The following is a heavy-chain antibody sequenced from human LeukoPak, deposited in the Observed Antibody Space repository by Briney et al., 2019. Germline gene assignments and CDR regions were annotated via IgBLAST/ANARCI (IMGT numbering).Heavy chain of an antibody. V-gene: IGHV3-33*01. J-gene: IGHJ6*02. CDR1: GFTFSSYS. CDR2: IWYDGSNK. D-gene: IGHD3-9*01. CDR3: ARDPDYDILTGYPPGMDV. Sequence: GGSLRLSCAASGFTFSSYSMHWVRQAPGKGLEWVAVIWYDGSNKYYADSVKGRFTISRDNSKNTLYLQMNSLRAEDTAVYYCARDPDYDILTGYPPGMDVWGQGTTVTVSS.